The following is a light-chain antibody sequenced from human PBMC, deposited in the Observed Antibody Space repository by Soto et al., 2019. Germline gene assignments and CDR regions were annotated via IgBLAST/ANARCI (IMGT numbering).Light chain of an antibody. CDR3: NSYTTLSNRV. CDR2: EVT. J-gene: IGLJ1*01. V-gene: IGLV2-14*01. CDR1: STDIGAYNY. Sequence: QSVLTQPASVSGSPGQSITISCTGTSTDIGAYNYVSWYQQHPGKAPKLLIYEVTNRPSGVSNRFSGSKSGNTASLTISGLQAEDEANYYCNSYTTLSNRVFGLGPRSPS.